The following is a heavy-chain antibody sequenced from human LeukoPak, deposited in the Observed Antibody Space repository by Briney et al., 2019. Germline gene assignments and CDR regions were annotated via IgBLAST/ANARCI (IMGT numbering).Heavy chain of an antibody. Sequence: PGGSLRLSCAASGFTFSSYAMSWVRQPPGKGLEWIGEINHSGSTNYNPSLKSRVTISVDTSKNQFSLKLSSVTAADTAVYYCASFKGEQSGSGLDYWGQGTLVTVSS. V-gene: IGHV4-34*01. CDR3: ASFKGEQSGSGLDY. CDR1: GFTFSSYA. D-gene: IGHD6-19*01. CDR2: INHSGST. J-gene: IGHJ4*02.